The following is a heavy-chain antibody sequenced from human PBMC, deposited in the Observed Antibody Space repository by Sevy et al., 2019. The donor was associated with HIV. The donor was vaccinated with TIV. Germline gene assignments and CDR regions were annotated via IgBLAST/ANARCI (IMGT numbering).Heavy chain of an antibody. CDR2: ISYDGSNK. V-gene: IGHV3-30-3*01. CDR1: GFPFSTYS. Sequence: GSLRLSCAASGFPFSTYSLHWVRQAPGQGPGWVGVISYDGSNKYYADSVKGRFTISRDSSKNTLYLQMNSLTTEDTAVYYCARDLRSNYNNYFDPWGQGTLVTVSS. J-gene: IGHJ5*02. D-gene: IGHD4-4*01. CDR3: ARDLRSNYNNYFDP.